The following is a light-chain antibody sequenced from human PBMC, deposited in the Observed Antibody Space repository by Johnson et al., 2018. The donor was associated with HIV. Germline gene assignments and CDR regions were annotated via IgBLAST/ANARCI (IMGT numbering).Light chain of an antibody. V-gene: IGLV1-51*02. J-gene: IGLJ1*01. CDR3: GTWDSRLSAYV. Sequence: QSVLTQPPSVSAPPGQKVTISCSGSSSNIGNNYVSWYQQFPGTAPKLLIYENNKRPSGIPDRFSGSKSGTSATLGITGLQTGDEADYYCGTWDSRLSAYVFGTGTKVTVL. CDR1: SSNIGNNY. CDR2: ENN.